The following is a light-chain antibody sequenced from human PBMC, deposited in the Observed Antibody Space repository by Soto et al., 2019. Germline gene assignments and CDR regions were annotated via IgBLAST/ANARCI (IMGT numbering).Light chain of an antibody. CDR1: SSDVGSHNR. CDR2: EVS. Sequence: QSALTQPPSVSGSPGQSVTISCTGTSSDVGSHNRVSWYQQPPGTAPKLMIYEVSNRPSGVPDRFSGSKSGNTASLTISGLQAEDEADYYCSSYTSSSTFWVVFGGGTKLTVL. V-gene: IGLV2-18*02. J-gene: IGLJ2*01. CDR3: SSYTSSSTFWVV.